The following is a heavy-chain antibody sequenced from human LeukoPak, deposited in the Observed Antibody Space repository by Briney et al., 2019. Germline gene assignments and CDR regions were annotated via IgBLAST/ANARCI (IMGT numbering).Heavy chain of an antibody. J-gene: IGHJ6*02. CDR1: GFPFSSYA. V-gene: IGHV3-64D*09. CDR3: VRGYSFGPYGMDV. CDR2: ISDSGGST. Sequence: GGSLRLSCSASGFPFSSYAMHWVRQAPGKGLEYVSAISDSGGSTYYADSVRGRFTISSDNSKNTLYLQMSSLRAEDTAVYFCVRGYSFGPYGMDVWGQGTTVTVSS. D-gene: IGHD2-15*01.